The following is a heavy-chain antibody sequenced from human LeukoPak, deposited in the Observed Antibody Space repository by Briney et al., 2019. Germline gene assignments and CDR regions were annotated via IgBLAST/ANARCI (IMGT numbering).Heavy chain of an antibody. Sequence: PGGSLRLSCAASGFTFSSYWMTWVRQAPGKGLEWVANIKQDGSEKYYVDSVKGRFTISRDNAKNSLYLQMNSLRAEDTAVYYCARDWAGVVVTAPYFDYWGQGTLVTVSS. J-gene: IGHJ4*02. CDR1: GFTFSSYW. CDR3: ARDWAGVVVTAPYFDY. V-gene: IGHV3-7*01. D-gene: IGHD2-21*02. CDR2: IKQDGSEK.